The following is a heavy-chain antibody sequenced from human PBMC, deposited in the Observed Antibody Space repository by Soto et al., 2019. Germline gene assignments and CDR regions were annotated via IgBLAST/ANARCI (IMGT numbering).Heavy chain of an antibody. CDR1: GYTFTSYG. J-gene: IGHJ4*02. CDR2: ISAYNGNT. V-gene: IGHV1-18*01. D-gene: IGHD6-19*01. CDR3: ARDYSSGWYYFDY. Sequence: EASVKVSCKASGYTFTSYGISWVRQAPGQGLEWMGWISAYNGNTNYAQKLQGRVTMTTDISTSTAYMELRSLRSDDTSVYYCARDYSSGWYYFDYWGQGTLVTVSS.